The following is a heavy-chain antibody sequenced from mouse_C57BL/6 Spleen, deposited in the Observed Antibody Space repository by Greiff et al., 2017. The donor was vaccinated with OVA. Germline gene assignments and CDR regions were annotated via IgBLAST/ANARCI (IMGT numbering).Heavy chain of an antibody. CDR2: IYPGSGST. CDR1: GYTFTSYW. J-gene: IGHJ3*01. V-gene: IGHV1-55*01. CDR3: ARRGSGTGTSEAWFAY. D-gene: IGHD4-1*01. Sequence: VQLQQPGAELVKPGASVKMSCKASGYTFTSYWITWVKQRPGQGLEWIGDIYPGSGSTNYNEKFKSKATLTVDTSSSTAYMQLSSLTSEDSAVYYCARRGSGTGTSEAWFAYWGQGTLVTVSA.